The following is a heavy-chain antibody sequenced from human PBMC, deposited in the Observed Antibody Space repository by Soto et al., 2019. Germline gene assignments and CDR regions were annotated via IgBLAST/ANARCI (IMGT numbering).Heavy chain of an antibody. CDR2: IYYSGST. CDR1: GGSISSGGYY. Sequence: QVQLQESGPGLVKPSQTLSLTCTVSGGSISSGGYYWSWIRQHPGKGLEWIGYIYYSGSTYYNPSLKSRVTTSVDTYKNQFSLKVSSVTAADTAVYYCARESPYGAAASKIDYWGQGTLVTVSS. D-gene: IGHD6-13*01. J-gene: IGHJ4*02. V-gene: IGHV4-31*03. CDR3: ARESPYGAAASKIDY.